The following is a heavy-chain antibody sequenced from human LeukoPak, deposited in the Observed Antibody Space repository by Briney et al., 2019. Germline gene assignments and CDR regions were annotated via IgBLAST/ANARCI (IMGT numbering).Heavy chain of an antibody. Sequence: SETLSLTCTVSGGSISSYYWSWIRQPAGKGLEWIGRIYTSGSTNYNPSLKSRVTMSVDTSKNQFSLKLSSVTAADTAVYYCAREESGGVYGSGSYAWFDPWGQGTLVTVSS. CDR2: IYTSGST. CDR3: AREESGGVYGSGSYAWFDP. D-gene: IGHD3-10*01. V-gene: IGHV4-4*07. CDR1: GGSISSYY. J-gene: IGHJ5*02.